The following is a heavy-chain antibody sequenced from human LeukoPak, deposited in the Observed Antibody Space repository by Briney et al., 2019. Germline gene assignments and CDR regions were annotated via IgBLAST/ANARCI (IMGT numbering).Heavy chain of an antibody. Sequence: SVKVSCKASGGTFSSYAISWVRQAPGQGLEWMGGIIPIFGTANYAQKFQGRVTITADESTSTAYMELSSLRSEDTAVYYCATDTAMAHVGSAFDIWGQGTMVTVSS. CDR2: IIPIFGTA. V-gene: IGHV1-69*01. CDR3: ATDTAMAHVGSAFDI. J-gene: IGHJ3*02. D-gene: IGHD5-18*01. CDR1: GGTFSSYA.